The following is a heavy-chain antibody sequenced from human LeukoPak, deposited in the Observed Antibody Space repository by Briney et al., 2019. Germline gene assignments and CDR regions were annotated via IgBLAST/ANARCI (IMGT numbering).Heavy chain of an antibody. D-gene: IGHD5-18*01. CDR3: ARDSDSYGNYNWFDP. J-gene: IGHJ5*02. CDR2: ISYDGSNK. V-gene: IGHV3-30*04. Sequence: GGSLRLSCAASGFTFSSFAMHWVRQAPGKGLEWVAVISYDGSNKYYADSVKGRFTISRDNSKNTLYLQMNSLRAEDTAVYYCARDSDSYGNYNWFDPWGQGTLVTVSS. CDR1: GFTFSSFA.